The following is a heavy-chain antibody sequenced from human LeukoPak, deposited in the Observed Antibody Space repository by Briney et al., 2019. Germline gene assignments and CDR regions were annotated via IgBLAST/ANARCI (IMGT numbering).Heavy chain of an antibody. J-gene: IGHJ5*02. Sequence: PGGSLSLSCAASGFTFSTYWMHWVRQAPGKGLVWVSRINSDGSSTDYADSVKGRFTISRDNAKNTLYLQMNSLRAEDTAVYYCARPPDILTGKNWFDPWGQGTLVTVSS. D-gene: IGHD3-9*01. CDR2: INSDGSST. V-gene: IGHV3-74*01. CDR1: GFTFSTYW. CDR3: ARPPDILTGKNWFDP.